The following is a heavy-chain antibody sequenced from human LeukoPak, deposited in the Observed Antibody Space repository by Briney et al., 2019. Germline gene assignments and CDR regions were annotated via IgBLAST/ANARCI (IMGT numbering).Heavy chain of an antibody. CDR1: GFTFSNYG. J-gene: IGHJ4*02. Sequence: PGGSLRLSCATSGFTFSNYGMHWIRQAPGKGPEWVAFIRYDESDKYYADSVKGRFTISRDNSRNTLYLQMNSLRAEDTAVYYCARGITMIVVVPYYFDYWGQGTLVTVSS. D-gene: IGHD3-22*01. CDR2: IRYDESDK. V-gene: IGHV3-30*02. CDR3: ARGITMIVVVPYYFDY.